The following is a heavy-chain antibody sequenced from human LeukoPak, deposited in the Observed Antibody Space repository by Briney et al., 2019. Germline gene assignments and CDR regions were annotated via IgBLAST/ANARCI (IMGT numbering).Heavy chain of an antibody. D-gene: IGHD6-19*01. J-gene: IGHJ6*03. CDR2: IYYSGST. CDR3: ARDLGSGWYYYYYYMDV. CDR1: GGSFSGYY. V-gene: IGHV4-34*01. Sequence: SETLSLTCAVYGGSFSGYYWSWIRQPPGKGLEWIGSIYYSGSTYYNPSLKSRVTISVDTSKNQFSLKLSSVTAADTAVYYCARDLGSGWYYYYYYMDVWGKGTTVTVSS.